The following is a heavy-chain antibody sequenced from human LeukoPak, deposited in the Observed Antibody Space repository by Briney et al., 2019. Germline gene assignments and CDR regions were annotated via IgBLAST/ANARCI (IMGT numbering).Heavy chain of an antibody. D-gene: IGHD3-22*01. Sequence: GGSLRLSCAASGFTFSSYGMHWVRQAPGKGLEWVANIKQDGSEKNYVDSVKGRLTISRDNAKNSLYLQMNSLGAEDTAVYYCARMDSSGYYPTNFDYWGQGTLVTVSS. V-gene: IGHV3-7*01. J-gene: IGHJ4*02. CDR1: GFTFSSYG. CDR3: ARMDSSGYYPTNFDY. CDR2: IKQDGSEK.